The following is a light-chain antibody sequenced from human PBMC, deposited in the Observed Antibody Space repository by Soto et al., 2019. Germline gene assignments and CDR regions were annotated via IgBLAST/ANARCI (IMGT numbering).Light chain of an antibody. Sequence: EIVLTQSPATLSLSPGERATLSFSASQSVSSYLAWYQQKPGQAPRLLIYDASNRATGVPARFSGSGSGTDFTLTISSLEPEDFALYYCQQRNNWPPITFGQGTRLEIK. CDR2: DAS. J-gene: IGKJ5*01. CDR3: QQRNNWPPIT. CDR1: QSVSSY. V-gene: IGKV3-11*01.